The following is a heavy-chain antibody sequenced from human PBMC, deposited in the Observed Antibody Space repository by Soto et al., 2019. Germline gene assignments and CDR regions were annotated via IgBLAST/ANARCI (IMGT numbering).Heavy chain of an antibody. V-gene: IGHV1-8*01. CDR3: ARGPRYCSSPSCTSWDY. J-gene: IGHJ4*02. Sequence: QVQLVQSGAEVKKPGASVKVSCEASGYTFTTHDINWVRQATGQGLEWMGWMNPRSGNTGEAQKFQGRLTMTSNTSTGTAYTELSGLTSEDTAVYYCARGPRYCSSPSCTSWDYWGQGTLVTVSS. CDR2: MNPRSGNT. D-gene: IGHD2-2*01. CDR1: GYTFTTHD.